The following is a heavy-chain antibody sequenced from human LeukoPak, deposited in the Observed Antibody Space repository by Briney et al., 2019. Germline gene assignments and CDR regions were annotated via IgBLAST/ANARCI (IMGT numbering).Heavy chain of an antibody. D-gene: IGHD3-22*01. CDR1: GFTFTSYG. Sequence: GTSLRLSCAASGFTFTSYGMHWVRQAPGKGLEWVALITYDGYYKYYSDSVKGRFTISRDNSKNTLYLQMNSLRAEDTAVYYCAREARPENYYDSSGSLEDWGQGTLVTVSS. V-gene: IGHV3-30*03. CDR2: ITYDGYYK. J-gene: IGHJ4*02. CDR3: AREARPENYYDSSGSLED.